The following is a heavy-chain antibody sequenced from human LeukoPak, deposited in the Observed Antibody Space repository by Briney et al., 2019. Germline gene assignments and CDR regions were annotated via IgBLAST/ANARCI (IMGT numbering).Heavy chain of an antibody. D-gene: IGHD3-3*02. CDR2: IQSKTDGGKT. CDR1: GFIVTNAW. J-gene: IGHJ4*02. Sequence: NAGGSLRLSCAASGFIVTNAWMNWVRQAPGKGLEWVGRIQSKTDGGKTDYAAPVKGRFTISRDDSKNTLYLQMNSLKTEDTAIYYCTTGIRGDWGQGTLVTVSS. V-gene: IGHV3-15*07. CDR3: TTGIRGD.